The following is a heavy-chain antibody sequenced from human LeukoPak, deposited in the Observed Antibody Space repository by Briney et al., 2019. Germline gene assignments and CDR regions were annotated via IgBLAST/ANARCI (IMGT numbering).Heavy chain of an antibody. CDR3: AKPFMVGATGYYYYYMDV. CDR2: IDPSSTYI. D-gene: IGHD1-26*01. V-gene: IGHV3-21*04. Sequence: GGSLRLSCAASGFTFRSYSMNWVRQAPGKGLEWVSAIDPSSTYIYYADSVKGRFTISRDNSKNTVYLQMKSLRAEDTAVYYCAKPFMVGATGYYYYYMDVWGEGTTVTVSS. CDR1: GFTFRSYS. J-gene: IGHJ6*03.